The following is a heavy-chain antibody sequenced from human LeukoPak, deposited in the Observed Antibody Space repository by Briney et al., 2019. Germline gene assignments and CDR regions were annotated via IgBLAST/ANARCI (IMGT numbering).Heavy chain of an antibody. J-gene: IGHJ5*02. CDR3: ARVRTTDMVKSNWFDL. V-gene: IGHV4-31*03. Sequence: SETLSLTCTVSGGSISSGAYYWSWIRQLPGKGLEWIGFVYYSGSTYYNPSLKSRVTISIDTSKNHFSLKLSSVTAADTAVYYCARVRTTDMVKSNWFDLWGQGTLVTVSS. CDR1: GGSISSGAYY. D-gene: IGHD5-18*01. CDR2: VYYSGST.